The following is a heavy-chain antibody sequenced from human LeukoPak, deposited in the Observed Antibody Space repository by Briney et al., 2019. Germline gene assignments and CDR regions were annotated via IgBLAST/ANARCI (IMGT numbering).Heavy chain of an antibody. V-gene: IGHV3-23*01. D-gene: IGHD2-21*02. CDR2: ISGSAATA. CDR1: EISFSNFA. J-gene: IGHJ4*02. CDR3: AKANPGAWYSFFDY. Sequence: GGSRRLSCAASEISFSNFAMSGVRKAPGKGLEWWAAISGSAATAYYADSVKGRSTISRDNSNNTLSLEMHSLRAEDTAVYYCAKANPGAWYSFFDYWGQGTLVTVAS.